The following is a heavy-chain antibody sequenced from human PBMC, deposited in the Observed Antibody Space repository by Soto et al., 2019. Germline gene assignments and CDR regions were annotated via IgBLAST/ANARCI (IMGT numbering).Heavy chain of an antibody. V-gene: IGHV4-39*01. CDR1: VSSINNTSYY. CDR2: IYYSGKT. CDR3: GRNWGIGLTHQGH. J-gene: IGHJ4*02. D-gene: IGHD6-13*01. Sequence: SETLSLTCTFSVSSINNTSYYLCWIRQSPGKGLEWIGNIYYSGKTYYSPSLKSRVSISVDASRNQFSLRLSSVTAADTAVYYCGRNWGIGLTHQGHWGQGVMVNVSS.